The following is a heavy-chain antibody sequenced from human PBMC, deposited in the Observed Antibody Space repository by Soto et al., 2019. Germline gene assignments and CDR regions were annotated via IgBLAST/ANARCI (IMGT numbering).Heavy chain of an antibody. V-gene: IGHV1-8*01. CDR1: VYTFTSYD. CDR2: MNPNSGNT. CDR3: ARGGYSSSWYHYYGMDV. Sequence: ASLKVSCKASVYTFTSYDINWVRKATGQGLEWKGWMNPNSGNTGYAQKFQGRVTMTRNTSISTAYMELSSLRSEDTAVYYCARGGYSSSWYHYYGMDVWGQGTTVNVSS. J-gene: IGHJ6*02. D-gene: IGHD6-13*01.